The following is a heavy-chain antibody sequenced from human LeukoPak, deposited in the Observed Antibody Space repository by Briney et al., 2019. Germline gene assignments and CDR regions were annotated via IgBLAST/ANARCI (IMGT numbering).Heavy chain of an antibody. CDR3: AKDRYYGGPLDY. J-gene: IGHJ4*02. Sequence: GGSLRLSCAASGFTFSSYTINWVRQAPGKGLEWVSSISSRNTYIYYADSVKGRFTISRDNAKNSLFLQMNSLRAEDTAVYYCAKDRYYGGPLDYWGQGTLVTVSS. CDR1: GFTFSSYT. D-gene: IGHD4-23*01. V-gene: IGHV3-21*04. CDR2: ISSRNTYI.